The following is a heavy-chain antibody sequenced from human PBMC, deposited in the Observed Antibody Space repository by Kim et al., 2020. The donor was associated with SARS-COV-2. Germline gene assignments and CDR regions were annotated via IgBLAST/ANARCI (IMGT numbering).Heavy chain of an antibody. D-gene: IGHD5-12*01. J-gene: IGHJ3*02. Sequence: YHPSLKSRVTISVDTSKNQFSLKLSSVTAADTAVYYCAREGRGYDYAFDIWGQGTMVTVSS. V-gene: IGHV4-59*01. CDR3: AREGRGYDYAFDI.